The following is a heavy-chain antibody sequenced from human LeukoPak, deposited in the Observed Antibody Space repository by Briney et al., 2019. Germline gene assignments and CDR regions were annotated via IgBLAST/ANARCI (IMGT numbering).Heavy chain of an antibody. J-gene: IGHJ4*02. CDR1: GFTFSSYA. CDR3: ARGNIVSTITEVDY. CDR2: ISYDGSNK. D-gene: IGHD5/OR15-5a*01. Sequence: GGSLRLSCAASGFTFSSYAMHWVRQAPGKGLEGVAVISYDGSNKYYADSVKGRFTISRDNSKNTLYLQMNSLRSEDTAVCYCARGNIVSTITEVDYWGQGTLVTVSS. V-gene: IGHV3-30*04.